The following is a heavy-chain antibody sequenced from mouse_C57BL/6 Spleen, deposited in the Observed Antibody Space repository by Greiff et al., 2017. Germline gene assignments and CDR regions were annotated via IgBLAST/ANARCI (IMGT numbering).Heavy chain of an antibody. D-gene: IGHD2-1*01. CDR2: LYPRDGST. V-gene: IGHV1-85*01. J-gene: IGHJ3*01. CDR1: GYTFTSYD. CDR3: ARPYGNYEAWFAY. Sequence: QVQLKESGPELVKPGASVKLSCKASGYTFTSYDINWVKQRHGQGLEWIGWLYPRDGSTKYNEKFKGKATLTVDTSSSTAYMELHSLSSEDSAVYFCARPYGNYEAWFAYWGQGTLVTVSA.